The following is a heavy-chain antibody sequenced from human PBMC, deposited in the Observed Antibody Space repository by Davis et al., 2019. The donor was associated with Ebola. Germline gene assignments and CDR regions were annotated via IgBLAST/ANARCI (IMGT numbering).Heavy chain of an antibody. CDR3: ARASFITGTTTGMDV. CDR1: GFTFSSYW. Sequence: GESLKISCAASGFTFSSYWMSWVRQAPGKGLEWVANIKQDGSEKYYVDSVKGRFTISRDNAKNSLYLQMNSLRAEDTAVYYCARASFITGTTTGMDVWGQGTTVTVSS. V-gene: IGHV3-7*01. D-gene: IGHD1-7*01. CDR2: IKQDGSEK. J-gene: IGHJ6*02.